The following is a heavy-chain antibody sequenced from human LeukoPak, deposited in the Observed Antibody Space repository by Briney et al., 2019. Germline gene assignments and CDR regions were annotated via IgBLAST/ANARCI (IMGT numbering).Heavy chain of an antibody. CDR2: INPSGGST. Sequence: EASVKVSCKASGYTFTSYYMHWVRQAPGQGLEWMGIINPSGGSTSYAQKFQGRVTFTADTSTSTAYMELSTLRSDDTAVYYCARDTPGTTMPWGQGTLVTVSS. J-gene: IGHJ5*02. D-gene: IGHD3-10*01. CDR1: GYTFTSYY. CDR3: ARDTPGTTMP. V-gene: IGHV1-46*01.